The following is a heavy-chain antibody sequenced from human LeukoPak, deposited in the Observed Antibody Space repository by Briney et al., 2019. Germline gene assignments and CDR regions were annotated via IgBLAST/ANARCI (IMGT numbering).Heavy chain of an antibody. Sequence: PGGSLRLSCAASGFTFSSYSMNWVRHAPGKGLEWVSSISSSSSYIYYADSVKGRFTISRDNAKNSLYLQMNSLRAEDTAVYYCARVTEAPYYFDYWGQGTLVTVSS. CDR1: GFTFSSYS. CDR3: ARVTEAPYYFDY. CDR2: ISSSSSYI. J-gene: IGHJ4*02. V-gene: IGHV3-21*01.